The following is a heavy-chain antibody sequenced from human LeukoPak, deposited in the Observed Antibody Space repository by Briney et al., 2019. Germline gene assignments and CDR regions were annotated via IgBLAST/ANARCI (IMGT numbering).Heavy chain of an antibody. J-gene: IGHJ4*02. CDR3: ARALFGSGSYYTPDY. Sequence: GGSLRLSCAASGFTFSSYAMHWVRQAPGKGLEWVAVISYDGSNKYYADSVKGRFTISRDNAKNSLYLQMNSLRAEDTAVYYCARALFGSGSYYTPDYWGQGTLVTVSS. D-gene: IGHD3-10*01. V-gene: IGHV3-30-3*01. CDR1: GFTFSSYA. CDR2: ISYDGSNK.